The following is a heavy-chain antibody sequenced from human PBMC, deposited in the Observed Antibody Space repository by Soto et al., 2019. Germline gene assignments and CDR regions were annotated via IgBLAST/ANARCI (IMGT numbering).Heavy chain of an antibody. J-gene: IGHJ4*02. CDR2: ISSDGSTT. D-gene: IGHD3-16*01. CDR1: GFTFISYS. CDR3: AGGGGSLNPGFDL. V-gene: IGHV3-30*04. Sequence: LRLSFAASGFTFISYSLHWVRQAPGKGLEWVAVISSDGSTTYYADSVKGRFTVSRDNSRNTLYLQMNSLRTDDTAVYYGAGGGGSLNPGFDLWGQGTLVTVSS.